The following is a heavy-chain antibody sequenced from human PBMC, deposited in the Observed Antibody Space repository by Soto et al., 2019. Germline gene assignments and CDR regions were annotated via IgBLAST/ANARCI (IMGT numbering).Heavy chain of an antibody. J-gene: IGHJ3*02. CDR2: ISGSGGST. Sequence: GGSLRLSCAASGFTFSSYAMSWVRQAPGKGLEWVSAISGSGGSTYYADSVKGRFTISRDNSKNMLYLQMNSLRAEDTAVYYCAKDLAAVVVVAARSNAFDIWGQGTMVTVSS. CDR1: GFTFSSYA. CDR3: AKDLAAVVVVAARSNAFDI. V-gene: IGHV3-23*01. D-gene: IGHD2-15*01.